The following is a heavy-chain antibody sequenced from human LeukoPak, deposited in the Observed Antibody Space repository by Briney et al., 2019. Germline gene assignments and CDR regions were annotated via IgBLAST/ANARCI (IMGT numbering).Heavy chain of an antibody. CDR2: INSDGSST. CDR1: GFTFSSYW. D-gene: IGHD3-22*01. Sequence: GGSLRLSCAASGFTFSSYWMHWVRQAPGKGLVWVSRINSDGSSTSYADSVKGRFTISRDNAKNTLYLQMNSLRAEDTAVYYCARYYTMTENHGMDVWGQGTRSPSP. J-gene: IGHJ6*02. V-gene: IGHV3-74*01. CDR3: ARYYTMTENHGMDV.